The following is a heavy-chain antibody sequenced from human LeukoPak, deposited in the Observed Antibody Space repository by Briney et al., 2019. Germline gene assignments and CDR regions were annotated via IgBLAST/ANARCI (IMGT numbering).Heavy chain of an antibody. D-gene: IGHD3-3*01. CDR3: AKPYDFWSGYYQGY. CDR2: INWNGGST. J-gene: IGHJ4*02. CDR1: GFTFDDYG. Sequence: GGSLRLSCAASGFTFDDYGMSWVRQAPGKGLEWVSGINWNGGSTGYADSVKGRFTISRDNAKNTLYLQMNSLRAEDTAVYYCAKPYDFWSGYYQGYWGQGTLVTVSS. V-gene: IGHV3-20*04.